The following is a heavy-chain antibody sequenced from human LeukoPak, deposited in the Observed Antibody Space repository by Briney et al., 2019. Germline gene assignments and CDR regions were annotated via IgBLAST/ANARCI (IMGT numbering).Heavy chain of an antibody. D-gene: IGHD3-10*01. V-gene: IGHV1-69*13. CDR2: IIPMFATP. CDR3: ATTPGKLWFGELSR. CDR1: GGTFSSYA. Sequence: ASVKVSCKASGGTFSSYAIKWVRQAPGQGLEWMGGIIPMFATPNYAQKFQGRVTITADESTSTAYMELSSLRSEDTAIYYCATTPGKLWFGELSRWGQGALVTVSS. J-gene: IGHJ4*02.